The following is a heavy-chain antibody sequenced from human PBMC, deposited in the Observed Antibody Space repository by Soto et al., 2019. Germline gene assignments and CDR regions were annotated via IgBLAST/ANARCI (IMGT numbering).Heavy chain of an antibody. J-gene: IGHJ4*02. CDR3: ARGYASSGYYPNY. D-gene: IGHD3-22*01. Sequence: GGDRRLCCAASGCIFSSYSMNWVRQAPGKGLEWVSSISSSSSYIYYADSVKGRFTISRDNAKNSLYLQMNSLRAEDTAVYYCARGYASSGYYPNYLGQGT. V-gene: IGHV3-21*04. CDR2: ISSSSSYI. CDR1: GCIFSSYS.